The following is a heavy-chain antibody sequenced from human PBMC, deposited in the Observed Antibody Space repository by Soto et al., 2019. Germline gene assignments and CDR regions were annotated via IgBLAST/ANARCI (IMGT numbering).Heavy chain of an antibody. CDR3: ARERGPYYTDY. CDR2: INGDGTYT. V-gene: IGHV3-74*01. J-gene: IGHJ4*02. D-gene: IGHD1-26*01. CDR1: WGTFVSYG. Sequence: SNRLRRAAFWGTFVSYGGRCFIQTQGEGLVWVSRINGDGTYTRYADSVKGRFTISRDNAKDTLYLQMNSLRDEDTAVYYCARERGPYYTDYWGQGTLVTVSS.